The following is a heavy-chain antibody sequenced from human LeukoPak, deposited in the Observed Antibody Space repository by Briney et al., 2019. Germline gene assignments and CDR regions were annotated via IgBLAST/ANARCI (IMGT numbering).Heavy chain of an antibody. CDR2: IWYDGSNK. Sequence: GGSLRLSCAASGFTFSNYGMHWVRQAPGKGLEWVAVIWYDGSNKYYADSVKGRFTISRDSSKNTLYLQMNGLRAEDTAVYYCARDLYYGSGRCDYWGQGTLVTVSS. CDR1: GFTFSNYG. CDR3: ARDLYYGSGRCDY. J-gene: IGHJ4*02. D-gene: IGHD3-10*01. V-gene: IGHV3-33*01.